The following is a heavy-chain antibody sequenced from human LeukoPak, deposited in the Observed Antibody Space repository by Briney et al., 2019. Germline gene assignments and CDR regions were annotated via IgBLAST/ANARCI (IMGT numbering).Heavy chain of an antibody. V-gene: IGHV3-48*04. CDR1: GFTFSSYS. CDR2: ISSSSSTI. D-gene: IGHD6-13*01. J-gene: IGHJ4*02. Sequence: GGSLRLSCAASGFTFSSYSMNWVRQAPGKGLEWVSYISSSSSTIYYADSVKGRFTISRDNAKNSLYLQMNSLRAEDTAVYYCARGVGIAAAGIGGDYWGQGTLVTVSS. CDR3: ARGVGIAAAGIGGDY.